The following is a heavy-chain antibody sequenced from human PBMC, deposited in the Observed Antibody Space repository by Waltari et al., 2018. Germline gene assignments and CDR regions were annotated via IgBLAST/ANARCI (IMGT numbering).Heavy chain of an antibody. Sequence: RQAPGKGLEYVSAISSNGGSTYYANSVKGRFTISRDNSKNTLYLQMGSLRAEDMAVYYCARGTTVMIACWFDPWGQGTLVTVSS. CDR2: ISSNGGST. D-gene: IGHD4-17*01. J-gene: IGHJ5*02. V-gene: IGHV3-64*01. CDR3: ARGTTVMIACWFDP.